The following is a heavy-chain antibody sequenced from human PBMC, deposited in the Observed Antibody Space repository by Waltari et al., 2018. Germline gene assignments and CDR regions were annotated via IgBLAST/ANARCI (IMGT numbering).Heavy chain of an antibody. J-gene: IGHJ4*02. CDR2: IYYSGST. V-gene: IGHV4-39*01. Sequence: QLQLQESGPGLVKPSETLSLTCTVSGGSISSSSYYWGWIRQPPGKGLEWIGSIYYSGSTYDNPSLKSRVTISVDTSKNQFSLKLSCVTAADTALYYCARHLYRGAVAPFDYWGQGTLVTVSS. D-gene: IGHD6-19*01. CDR3: ARHLYRGAVAPFDY. CDR1: GGSISSSSYY.